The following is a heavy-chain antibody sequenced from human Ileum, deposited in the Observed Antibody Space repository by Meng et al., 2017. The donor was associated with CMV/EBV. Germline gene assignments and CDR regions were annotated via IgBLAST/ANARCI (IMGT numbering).Heavy chain of an antibody. CDR3: ARGVNGGWGD. D-gene: IGHD3-10*01. CDR2: LYWDDDK. J-gene: IGHJ4*02. Sequence: ITLEGSGPTLIKPTRTLPRTFTWAGFSVSRGGGGVGWIRQPPGKALEWLALLYWDDDKRYRASLKSRLTITKDTSKNQVVLTMTNMGPVDTAAYYCARGVNGGWGDWGRGARVTVSS. V-gene: IGHV2-5*02. CDR1: GFSVSRGGGG.